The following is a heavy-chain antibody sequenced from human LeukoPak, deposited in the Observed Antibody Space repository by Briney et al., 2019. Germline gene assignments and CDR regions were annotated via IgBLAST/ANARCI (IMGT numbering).Heavy chain of an antibody. CDR1: GGSISSSSYY. Sequence: SETLSLTCTVSGGSISSSSYYWGWIRQPPGKGLEWIGRNYYSGSTYYNPSLKSRVSISVDTSKNQFSLKLSSVTAADTAFYYCARQYISSCYYMDVWGKGTTVTISS. CDR2: NYYSGST. CDR3: ARQYISSCYYMDV. V-gene: IGHV4-39*01. D-gene: IGHD1-14*01. J-gene: IGHJ6*03.